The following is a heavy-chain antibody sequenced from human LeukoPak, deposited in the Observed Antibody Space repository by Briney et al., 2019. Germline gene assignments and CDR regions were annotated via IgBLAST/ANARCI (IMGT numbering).Heavy chain of an antibody. V-gene: IGHV3-30*18. CDR3: AKDPRRSRNYDYYYYYGMDV. CDR1: GLTFSSYG. CDR2: ISYDGSNK. D-gene: IGHD4-11*01. Sequence: GGSLRLSCAASGLTFSSYGMHWVRQAPGKGLEWVAVISYDGSNKYYADSVKGRFTISRDNSKNTLYLQMNSLRAEDTAVYYCAKDPRRSRNYDYYYYYGMDVWGQGTTVTVSS. J-gene: IGHJ6*02.